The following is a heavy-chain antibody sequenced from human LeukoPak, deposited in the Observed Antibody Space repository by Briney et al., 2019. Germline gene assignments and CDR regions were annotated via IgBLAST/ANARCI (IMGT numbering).Heavy chain of an antibody. CDR2: IYSGGST. V-gene: IGHV3-66*02. D-gene: IGHD5-18*01. CDR1: GFTVSSNY. CDR3: ARGGYSYGYSWFDP. J-gene: IGHJ5*02. Sequence: GGSLRLSCAASGFTVSSNYMSWVRQAPGKGLEWVSVIYSGGSTYYADSVKGRFTISRDNSKNTLYLQTNSLRAEDTAVYYCARGGYSYGYSWFDPWGQGTLVTVSS.